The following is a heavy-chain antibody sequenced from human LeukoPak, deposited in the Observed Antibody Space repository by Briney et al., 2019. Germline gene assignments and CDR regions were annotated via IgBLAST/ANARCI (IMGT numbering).Heavy chain of an antibody. CDR2: IKTDGSEK. V-gene: IGHV3-7*01. CDR1: GFTFSTYW. J-gene: IGHJ4*02. D-gene: IGHD2-15*01. CDR3: ARGGYRQKEF. Sequence: GGSLRLSCAAFGFTFSTYWMTWVRQAPGRGLEWVATIKTDGSEKWYVDSVKGRFTISRDNAKNSLYLQMNSLRVEDTAVYYCARGGYRQKEFWGQGTLVTVSS.